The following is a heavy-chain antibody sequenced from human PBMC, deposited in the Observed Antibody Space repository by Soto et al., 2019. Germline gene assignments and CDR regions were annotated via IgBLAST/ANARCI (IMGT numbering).Heavy chain of an antibody. J-gene: IGHJ5*02. V-gene: IGHV4-59*11. CDR2: IFYSGGT. CDR3: ARAGGNFDP. Sequence: QVQLQESGPGLVKASETLSLTCTVSGGSMSGHYWGWIRQPPGKAPEWIGQIFYSGGTNYNSSLEGRVTMSVYTSKNQFSLKLRSMTAAYTAIYYCARAGGNFDPWGQGTLVTVSS. CDR1: GGSMSGHY.